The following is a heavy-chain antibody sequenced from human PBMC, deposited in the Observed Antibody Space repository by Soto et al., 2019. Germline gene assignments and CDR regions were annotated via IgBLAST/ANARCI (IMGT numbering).Heavy chain of an antibody. D-gene: IGHD6-6*01. V-gene: IGHV4-39*01. Sequence: SETLSLTCTVSGGSISSRSHFWGWIRQPPGKGLEWIGSMFYSGSSYYNPSLKSRVTISVDTSKNQFSLSRLRSDDTAVHYCARSSSSTSFDYWGQGTLVTVSS. J-gene: IGHJ4*02. CDR1: GGSISSRSHF. CDR2: MFYSGSS. CDR3: ARSSSSTSFDY.